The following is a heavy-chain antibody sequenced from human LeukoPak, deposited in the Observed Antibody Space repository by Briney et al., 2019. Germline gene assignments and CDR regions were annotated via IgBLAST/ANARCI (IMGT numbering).Heavy chain of an antibody. Sequence: PSENLSLTCTVSGGSISSGDYYWSWLRQPPGKGLEWIGYIYYSGSTYYNPSLKSRVSISVDTSKNQFSLKLSSVTAADTAVYYCARAYDSSGFPLFDYWGQGALVTVSS. CDR1: GGSISSGDYY. D-gene: IGHD3-22*01. CDR2: IYYSGST. V-gene: IGHV4-30-4*01. CDR3: ARAYDSSGFPLFDY. J-gene: IGHJ4*02.